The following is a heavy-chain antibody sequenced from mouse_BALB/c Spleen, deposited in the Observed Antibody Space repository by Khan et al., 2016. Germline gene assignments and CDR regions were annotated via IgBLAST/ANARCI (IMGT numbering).Heavy chain of an antibody. D-gene: IGHD2-3*01. J-gene: IGHJ4*01. Sequence: VQLQQSGTVLARPGASVKMSCKASGYTFTSYWMNWVKQRPGQGLEWIGAIYPGTSDTSYNQTFTGKAKLTAVTSTSTAYMELSSVTNDDSAVYYCTIYDGYYYAMDYWGQGTSVTVSS. CDR3: TIYDGYYYAMDY. V-gene: IGHV1-5*01. CDR1: GYTFTSYW. CDR2: IYPGTSDT.